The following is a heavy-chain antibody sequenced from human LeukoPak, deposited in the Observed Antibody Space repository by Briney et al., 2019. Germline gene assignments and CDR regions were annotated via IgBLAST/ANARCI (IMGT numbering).Heavy chain of an antibody. D-gene: IGHD4-11*01. J-gene: IGHJ4*02. CDR2: IHTSGST. V-gene: IGHV4-61*02. CDR3: ARGSVTTLVFDY. CDR1: GGSISSGDYY. Sequence: SETLSLTCTVSGGSISSGDYYWSWIRQPAGKGLEWIGRIHTSGSTNYNPSLKSRVTMSVDTSKNQFSLKLSSVTAADTAVYYCARGSVTTLVFDYWGQGTPVTVSS.